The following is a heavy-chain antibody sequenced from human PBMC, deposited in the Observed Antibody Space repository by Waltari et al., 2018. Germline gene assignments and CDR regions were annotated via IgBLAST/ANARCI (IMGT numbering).Heavy chain of an antibody. J-gene: IGHJ6*02. CDR3: ARGSRGTMVRGVIPRLGMDV. CDR1: VGTFSSSA. V-gene: IGHV1-69*01. D-gene: IGHD3-10*01. Sequence: QGQLVQSGAAGKKPGYSVKVSCKASVGTFSSSAITWGGQAPRLVLEWRGGSIPNFGTANYAQKFQGRVTITADESPSTAYMELSSLRSEDTAVYYCARGSRGTMVRGVIPRLGMDVWGQGTTVTVSS. CDR2: SIPNFGTA.